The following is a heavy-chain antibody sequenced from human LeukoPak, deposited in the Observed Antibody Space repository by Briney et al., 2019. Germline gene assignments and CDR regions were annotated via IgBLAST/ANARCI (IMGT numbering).Heavy chain of an antibody. CDR2: IYTSGST. Sequence: SETLSLTCTVSGSISSYYWSWIRQPPGKGLEWIGYIYTSGSTNYNPSLKSRVTISVDTSKNQFSLKLSSVTAADTAVYYCARGLRVDYWGQGTLVTVSS. J-gene: IGHJ4*02. V-gene: IGHV4-4*09. CDR3: ARGLRVDY. CDR1: GSISSYY.